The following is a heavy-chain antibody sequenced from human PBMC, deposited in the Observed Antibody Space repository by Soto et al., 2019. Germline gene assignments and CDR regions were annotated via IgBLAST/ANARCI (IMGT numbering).Heavy chain of an antibody. J-gene: IGHJ6*02. V-gene: IGHV1-8*01. CDR3: ARVNLWFGELRVGHYYYYGMDV. Sequence: ASVKVSCKASGYTFTSYDINWVRQATGQGLEWMGWMNPNSGNTGYAQKFQGRVTMTSNTSISTAYMELSSLRSEDTAVYYCARVNLWFGELRVGHYYYYGMDVWGQGTTVTVSS. CDR2: MNPNSGNT. CDR1: GYTFTSYD. D-gene: IGHD3-10*01.